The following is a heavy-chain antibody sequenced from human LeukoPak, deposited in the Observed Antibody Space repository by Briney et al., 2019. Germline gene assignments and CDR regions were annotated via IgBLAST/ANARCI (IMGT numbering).Heavy chain of an antibody. CDR1: GYTFTNYY. Sequence: GESLKISCKGSGYTFTNYYIGWVRQTPGKGLEWMGIISPGDSDARYSPSFQGQVTISADKSISTAYLRWSSLKASDTAMYYCARRYCSSTSCNPYFFNYWGQGTLVTVSS. CDR2: ISPGDSDA. V-gene: IGHV5-51*01. D-gene: IGHD2-2*01. CDR3: ARRYCSSTSCNPYFFNY. J-gene: IGHJ4*02.